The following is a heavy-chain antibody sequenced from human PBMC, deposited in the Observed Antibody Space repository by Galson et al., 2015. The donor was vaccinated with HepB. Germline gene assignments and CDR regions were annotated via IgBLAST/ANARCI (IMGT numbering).Heavy chain of an antibody. CDR1: GFIFSDHA. CDR2: ISFDGSNK. J-gene: IGHJ6*02. D-gene: IGHD1-26*01. V-gene: IGHV3-30-3*01. Sequence: SLRLSCAASGFIFSDHAMHWVRQAPGKGLEWVAVISFDGSNKYYADSVKGRITIPRDTAKNTLSLQMSSLRAEDTAVYYCARDAYSGNYFGNYYYYGMDVWGQGTTVTVSS. CDR3: ARDAYSGNYFGNYYYYGMDV.